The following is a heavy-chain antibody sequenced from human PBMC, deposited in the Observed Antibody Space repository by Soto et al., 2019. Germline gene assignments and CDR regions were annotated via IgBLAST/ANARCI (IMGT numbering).Heavy chain of an antibody. Sequence: EVHLVESGGGLVQPGGSLRLSCAASGFTFSTYWMNWVRQAPAKGPEWVANIKQDGSDRYYVDSVKGRFTISRDNAKNSLYLQMGSLRAEDTAVYYCARAGSSWYIPFDFWGQGTLVTVSS. CDR1: GFTFSTYW. V-gene: IGHV3-7*04. CDR3: ARAGSSWYIPFDF. D-gene: IGHD6-13*01. CDR2: IKQDGSDR. J-gene: IGHJ4*02.